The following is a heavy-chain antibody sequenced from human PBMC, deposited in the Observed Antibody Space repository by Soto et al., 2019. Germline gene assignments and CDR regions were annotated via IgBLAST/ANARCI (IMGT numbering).Heavy chain of an antibody. Sequence: QVQLVQSGAEVKKPGSSVKVSCKAFGGSFNNYAFTWVRQAPGQGLEWMGGIIAIFGSTNYAQKFQDRVTITAEESTSTAYMEMGSLKSEDTAVYYCVRVDVEYSLDVWGQGTTVTVSS. CDR2: IIAIFGST. CDR3: VRVDVEYSLDV. CDR1: GGSFNNYA. V-gene: IGHV1-69*01. J-gene: IGHJ6*02. D-gene: IGHD2-2*03.